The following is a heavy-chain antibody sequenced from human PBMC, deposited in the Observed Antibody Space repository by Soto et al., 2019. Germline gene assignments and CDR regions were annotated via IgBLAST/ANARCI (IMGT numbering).Heavy chain of an antibody. CDR2: ISSSSHYT. CDR3: VRELGGLDV. J-gene: IGHJ6*02. CDR1: GFRFSDCY. Sequence: PGGSLILSWTPSGFRFSDCYFSWIRQSPGKGLEWVSYISSSSHYTNYADSVQGRFTMSRDNAKNSLHLQMDSLTVEDTAVYYCVRELGGLDVWGRGTTVTVSS. D-gene: IGHD3-3*02. V-gene: IGHV3-11*05.